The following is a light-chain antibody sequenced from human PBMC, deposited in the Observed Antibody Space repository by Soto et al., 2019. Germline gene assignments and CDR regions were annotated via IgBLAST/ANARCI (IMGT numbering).Light chain of an antibody. CDR1: QSIGSL. CDR3: QQYNNWPIT. CDR2: RAS. V-gene: IGKV3-15*01. J-gene: IGKJ4*01. Sequence: EVVMTQSPATLSVSPGEGATLSCRASQSIGSLLAWYQQRPGQAPRLLIYRASTRATGVPARFSGSGSVTEFTLPIYSLQSEDLAVYYCQQYNNWPITFGGGTKVEIK.